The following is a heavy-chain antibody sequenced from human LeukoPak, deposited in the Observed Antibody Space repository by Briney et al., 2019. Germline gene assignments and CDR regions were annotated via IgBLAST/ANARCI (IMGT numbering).Heavy chain of an antibody. CDR3: ASLPVPAGGHPSSGWYYFDY. CDR2: IYPGDSTT. V-gene: IGHV5-51*01. J-gene: IGHJ4*02. D-gene: IGHD6-19*01. CDR1: GYSFTNYW. Sequence: GESLKISCKGSGYSFTNYWIGWVRQMPGKGLEWMGIIYPGDSTTRYSPSFQGQVTISADKSITTAYLQWSSLRASDTAMYYCASLPVPAGGHPSSGWYYFDYWGQGTLVTVSS.